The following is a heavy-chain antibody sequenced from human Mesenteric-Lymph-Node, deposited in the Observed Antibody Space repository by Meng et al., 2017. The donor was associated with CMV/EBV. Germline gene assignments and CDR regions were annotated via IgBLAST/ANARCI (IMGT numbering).Heavy chain of an antibody. J-gene: IGHJ4*02. D-gene: IGHD1-1*01. CDR1: GYIFNFYA. CDR2: INTANGNT. CDR3: VRGWSTTETLDY. Sequence: CKASGYIFNFYAIHWVRQAPGQRLEWMGWINTANGNTKYSDKFQGRVTITRDISARTAYMDLSSLRSEDTAVYYCVRGWSTTETLDYWGQGTLVPSPQ. V-gene: IGHV1-3*04.